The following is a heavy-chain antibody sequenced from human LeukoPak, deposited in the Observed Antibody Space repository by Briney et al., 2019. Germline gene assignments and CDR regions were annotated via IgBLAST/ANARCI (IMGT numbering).Heavy chain of an antibody. Sequence: SETLSLTCTVSVGSISSYYWSWIRQPPGKGLEWIGYIYYSGSTNYNPSLKSRVTISVDTSKNQFSLKLSSVTAADTAVYYCARVKAGRAVFDYWGQGTLVTVSS. D-gene: IGHD2-15*01. J-gene: IGHJ4*02. CDR2: IYYSGST. CDR3: ARVKAGRAVFDY. CDR1: VGSISSYY. V-gene: IGHV4-59*01.